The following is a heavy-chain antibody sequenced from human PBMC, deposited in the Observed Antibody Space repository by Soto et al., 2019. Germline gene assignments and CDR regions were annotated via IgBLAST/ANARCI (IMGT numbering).Heavy chain of an antibody. J-gene: IGHJ4*02. CDR3: ARQRVSGDYDS. CDR2: INFNEIT. Sequence: SETLSLTCNVSGGSITDSIYYWGWIRQPPGKGLEWIGNINFNEITYSSPSLKSRVTISIDTSKNRFSLKVNSVTAADTAVYNGARQRVSGDYDSWGQETLLTFPS. D-gene: IGHD3-3*01. CDR1: GGSITDSIYY. V-gene: IGHV4-39*01.